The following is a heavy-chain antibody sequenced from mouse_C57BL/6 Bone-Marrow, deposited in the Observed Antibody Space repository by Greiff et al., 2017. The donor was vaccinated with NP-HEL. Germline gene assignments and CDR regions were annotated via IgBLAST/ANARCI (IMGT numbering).Heavy chain of an antibody. CDR1: GYSFTSYY. J-gene: IGHJ3*01. CDR2: IYPGSGNT. CDR3: ARSGHYYGSSHFAY. D-gene: IGHD1-1*01. V-gene: IGHV1-66*01. Sequence: QVQLQQSGPELVKPGASVKISCKASGYSFTSYYIHWVKQRPGQGLEWIGWIYPGSGNTKYNEKFKGKATLTADTSSSTAYMQLSSLTSEDSAVYYCARSGHYYGSSHFAYWGQGTLVTVSA.